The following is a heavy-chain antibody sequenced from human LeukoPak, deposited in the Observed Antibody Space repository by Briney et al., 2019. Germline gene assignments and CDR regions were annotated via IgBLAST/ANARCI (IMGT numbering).Heavy chain of an antibody. D-gene: IGHD1-26*01. CDR1: GASISSGSYY. CDR2: MYTSGST. V-gene: IGHV4-61*02. Sequence: SETLSLTCTVSGASISSGSYYWSWIRQPAGKGLEWIGRMYTSGSTNYNPSLKSRVTISVDTSKNQFSLKLSSVTAADTAVYYCTRGSSGSYYGFYFDYWGQGTLVTVSS. CDR3: TRGSSGSYYGFYFDY. J-gene: IGHJ4*02.